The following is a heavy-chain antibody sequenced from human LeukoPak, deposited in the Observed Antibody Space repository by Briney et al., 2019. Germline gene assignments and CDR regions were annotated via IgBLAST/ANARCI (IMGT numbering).Heavy chain of an antibody. CDR1: GGSVSSYY. CDR2: IYYSGST. V-gene: IGHV4-59*08. J-gene: IGHJ4*02. Sequence: SETLSLTCTVSGGSVSSYYWSWIRQPPGKGLEWIGYIYYSGSTNYNPSLKSRVTLSVDTSKNQFSLKLSSVTAADTAVYYCARLYGSGSDFDYWGQGTLVTVPS. D-gene: IGHD3-10*01. CDR3: ARLYGSGSDFDY.